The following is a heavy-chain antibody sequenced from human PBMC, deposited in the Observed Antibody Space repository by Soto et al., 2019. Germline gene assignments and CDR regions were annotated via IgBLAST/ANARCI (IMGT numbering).Heavy chain of an antibody. D-gene: IGHD2-15*01. V-gene: IGHV4-31*03. CDR1: GDSITSGGYY. CDR2: IYGSGGSGST. CDR3: ARKQAGYFSGIDY. J-gene: IGHJ4*02. Sequence: LSLTFTVTGDSITSGGYYWSWIRQHPVKGLEWLGYIYGSGGSGSTLYNPSLKSRITLSVDTSKTQFSLKLSSVTVADTAVYLCARKQAGYFSGIDYLGQGNLVPVSS.